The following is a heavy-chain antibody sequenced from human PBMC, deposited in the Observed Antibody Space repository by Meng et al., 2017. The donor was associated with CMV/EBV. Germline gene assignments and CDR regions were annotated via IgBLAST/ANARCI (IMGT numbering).Heavy chain of an antibody. J-gene: IGHJ4*02. CDR1: GGSISSGDYY. V-gene: IGHV4-30-4*08. CDR2: IYYSGST. CDR3: ARAQYSSSCDY. D-gene: IGHD6-13*01. Sequence: VTLQESGPGLVNPLQTRSLTCTVSGGSISSGDYYWSWIRQPPGKGLEWIRYIYYSGSTYYNPSLKSRVTISVDTSKNQFSLKLSSVTAADTAVYYCARAQYSSSCDYWGQGTLVTVSS.